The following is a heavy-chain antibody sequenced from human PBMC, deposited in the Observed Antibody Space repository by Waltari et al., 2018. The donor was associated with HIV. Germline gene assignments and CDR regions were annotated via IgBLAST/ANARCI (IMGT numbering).Heavy chain of an antibody. CDR1: GFSFSSYA. J-gene: IGHJ4*02. V-gene: IGHV3-48*03. CDR3: TRGLRLLRSILPFDY. CDR2: ISTTGSTV. Sequence: EVQLVQSGGGLVQPGGSLRLSCAASGFSFSSYAMHWVRQAPGKGLGWVSYISTTGSTVYYADSVKGRFTISRDNAKKSLYLQMNSLRAEDTAVYYCTRGLRLLRSILPFDYWGQGTLVPVSS. D-gene: IGHD1-26*01.